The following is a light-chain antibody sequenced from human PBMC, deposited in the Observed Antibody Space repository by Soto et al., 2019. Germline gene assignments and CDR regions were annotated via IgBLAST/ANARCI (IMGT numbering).Light chain of an antibody. CDR3: QQRSNWPIT. Sequence: EIVLTPSPGTLSVSPGERATLSCRASQSVSNFLAWYQQKPGQAPSLLIYDTFNRATGIPARFSGSGSGTDVTLTINNLQPEDFAVYYCQQRSNWPITFGQGTRLEIK. J-gene: IGKJ5*01. V-gene: IGKV3-11*01. CDR2: DTF. CDR1: QSVSNF.